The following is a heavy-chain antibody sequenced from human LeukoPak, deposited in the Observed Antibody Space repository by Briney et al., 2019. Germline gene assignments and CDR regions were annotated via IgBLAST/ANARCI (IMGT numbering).Heavy chain of an antibody. CDR2: INWNGGST. Sequence: GGSLRLSCAASGFIFDDYGMSWVRPAPGKGRGWVCGINWNGGSTGRADSVNGRFTNSRDNAKNTLYVQMNSLRAEDTAFYYCARETSTVIAAPGYWGQGTLVTVSS. CDR1: GFIFDDYG. CDR3: ARETSTVIAAPGY. V-gene: IGHV3-20*04. D-gene: IGHD6-13*01. J-gene: IGHJ4*02.